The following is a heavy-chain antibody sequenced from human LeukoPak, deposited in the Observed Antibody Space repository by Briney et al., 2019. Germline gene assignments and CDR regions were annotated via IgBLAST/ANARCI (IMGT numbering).Heavy chain of an antibody. V-gene: IGHV3-48*03. Sequence: GGALRLSCAPSGFTLSSYEMNCVRHAPGEGVEWVSYIFRSGSTIYYADSVKGRFTISRDNANNSLYMQMNSLRAEDTAVYYCYLGYCTNGVCYGDGMDVWGQGTTVTVSS. CDR3: YLGYCTNGVCYGDGMDV. J-gene: IGHJ6*02. CDR1: GFTLSSYE. CDR2: IFRSGSTI. D-gene: IGHD2-8*01.